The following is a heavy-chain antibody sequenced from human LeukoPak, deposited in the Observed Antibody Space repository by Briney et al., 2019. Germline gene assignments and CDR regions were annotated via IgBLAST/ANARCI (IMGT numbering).Heavy chain of an antibody. Sequence: SETLSLTCAVSGGSISSNSYYWGWIRQPPGKGLEWIGSIYYSGSTYYNPSLKSRVTISVDTSKNQFSLKLSSVTAADTAVYYCARVRLMGTRGWFDPWGQGTLVTVSS. CDR3: ARVRLMGTRGWFDP. CDR2: IYYSGST. D-gene: IGHD1-14*01. CDR1: GGSISSNSYY. V-gene: IGHV4-39*01. J-gene: IGHJ5*02.